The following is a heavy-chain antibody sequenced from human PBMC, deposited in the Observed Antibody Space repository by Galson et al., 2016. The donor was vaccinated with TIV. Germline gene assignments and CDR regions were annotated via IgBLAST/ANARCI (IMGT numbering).Heavy chain of an antibody. CDR3: ARGLGNIMNRGQGDWFDP. J-gene: IGHJ5*02. Sequence: TLSLTCGVSGDSISSGGYSWNWIRQPPGKGLEWIGYIYFGGDTYSHPSLESRVTMSLDTSKNQFSLKLSSVTAADTAIYYCARGLGNIMNRGQGDWFDPWGQGTLVTVSS. CDR2: IYFGGDT. V-gene: IGHV4-30-2*01. D-gene: IGHD3-16*01. CDR1: GDSISSGGYS.